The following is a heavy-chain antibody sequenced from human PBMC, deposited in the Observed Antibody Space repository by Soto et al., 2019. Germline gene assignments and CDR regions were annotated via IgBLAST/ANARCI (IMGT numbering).Heavy chain of an antibody. CDR2: ISAYNGNT. Sequence: ASVKVSCKASGYTFTSYGISWVRQAPGQGLEWMGWISAYNGNTNYAQKLQGRVTMTTDTSTSTAYMELRSLRSDDTAVYYCARDSSGYYLTQFDYWGQGTLVTVSS. CDR3: ARDSSGYYLTQFDY. CDR1: GYTFTSYG. J-gene: IGHJ4*02. V-gene: IGHV1-18*01. D-gene: IGHD3-22*01.